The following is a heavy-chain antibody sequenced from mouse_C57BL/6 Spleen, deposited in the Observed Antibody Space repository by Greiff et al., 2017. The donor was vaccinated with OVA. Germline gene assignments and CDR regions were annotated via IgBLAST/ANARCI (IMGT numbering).Heavy chain of an antibody. CDR2: ISDGGRYT. V-gene: IGHV5-4*01. J-gene: IGHJ4*01. CDR3: ARENAMDY. Sequence: EVQVVESGGGLVKPGGSLKLSCAASGFTFSSYAMSWVRQTPEQRLEWVVTISDGGRYTYSPDNVKGRFTIYRDNAKTYLYLKMSHLKSEDTAMYYCARENAMDYWGQGTSVTVSS. CDR1: GFTFSSYA.